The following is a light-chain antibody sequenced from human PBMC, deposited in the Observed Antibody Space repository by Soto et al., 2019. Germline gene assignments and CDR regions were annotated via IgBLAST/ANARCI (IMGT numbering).Light chain of an antibody. Sequence: QSVLTQPPSASGTPGQRVTISCSGSSSNIGSNYVYWYQQLPGTAPKLLIDRNNQRPSGVPDRFSGSKSGTSASLASSGRRSEDEADYYCAAWDDLLSGVGFGGGTKLTVL. J-gene: IGLJ2*01. V-gene: IGLV1-47*02. CDR3: AAWDDLLSGVG. CDR2: RNN. CDR1: SSNIGSNY.